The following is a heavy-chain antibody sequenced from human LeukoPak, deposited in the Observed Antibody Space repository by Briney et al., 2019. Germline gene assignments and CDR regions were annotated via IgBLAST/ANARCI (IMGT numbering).Heavy chain of an antibody. CDR2: ISDGGSST. J-gene: IGHJ4*02. CDR3: AKTIRATTYFFDY. Sequence: GGSLRLSCAASGFTFSSYAMSWVRQAPGKGLEWVSSISDGGSSTYYADSVKGHFTISRDNSKNTLYLQMSSLRAEDTALYYCAKTIRATTYFFDYWGQGTLVTVSS. D-gene: IGHD1-26*01. V-gene: IGHV3-23*01. CDR1: GFTFSSYA.